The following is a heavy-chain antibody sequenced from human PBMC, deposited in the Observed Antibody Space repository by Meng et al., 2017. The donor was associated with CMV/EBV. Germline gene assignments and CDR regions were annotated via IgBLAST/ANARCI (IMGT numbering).Heavy chain of an antibody. Sequence: SGFTFSCYAMHWVRQAPGKGLEWVAVISYDGSNKYYADSVKGRFTISRDNSKNTLYLQMNSLRAEDTAVYYCARDFETTMVRGVIGYWGQGTLVTVSS. CDR2: ISYDGSNK. D-gene: IGHD3-10*01. V-gene: IGHV3-30*04. CDR3: ARDFETTMVRGVIGY. J-gene: IGHJ4*02. CDR1: GFTFSCYA.